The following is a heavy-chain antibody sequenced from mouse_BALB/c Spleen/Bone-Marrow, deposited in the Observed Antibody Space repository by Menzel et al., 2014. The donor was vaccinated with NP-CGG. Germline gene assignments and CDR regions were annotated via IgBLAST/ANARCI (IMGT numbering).Heavy chain of an antibody. J-gene: IGHJ3*01. CDR1: GYAFSSYW. Sequence: QVQLQQPGAELVRPGSSVKISCKASGYAFSSYWMNWVKQRPGQGLEWIGQIYPGDGDTNYNGKFKGKATLTADKSSSTAYMQLSSLTSEDSAVYFCASAAAWFAYWAKGLWSLSLQ. CDR2: IYPGDGDT. V-gene: IGHV1-80*01. CDR3: ASAAAWFAY.